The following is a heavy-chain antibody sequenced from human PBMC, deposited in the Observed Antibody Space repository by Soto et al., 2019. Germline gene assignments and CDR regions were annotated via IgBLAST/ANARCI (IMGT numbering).Heavy chain of an antibody. CDR2: IIPIFGNT. Sequence: QVQLVQSGVEVKKPGSSVKDSCKASGGTLNSYAIDWVRRAPGQGLEWMGGIIPIFGNTYYAQRLQGRVKLTADESTRTAYMELSTLTSEDTAVYYCARGTVTGSEYNFYYYGMDVWGQGTTVIVSS. V-gene: IGHV1-69*12. D-gene: IGHD1-1*01. CDR3: ARGTVTGSEYNFYYYGMDV. CDR1: GGTLNSYA. J-gene: IGHJ6*02.